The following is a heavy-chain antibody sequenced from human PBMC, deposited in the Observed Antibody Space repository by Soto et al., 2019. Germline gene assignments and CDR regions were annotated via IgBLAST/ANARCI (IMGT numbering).Heavy chain of an antibody. Sequence: QVHLVQSGAEVKKPGASVEVSCKASGYTFTGYVIHWVRQAPGQGLEWMGWIKPNTGGTNFAQKFQGRVTLTRDTSLSTAYMELSGLTSDDTAVYFFARDSGGDYLTYFYYYAMDVWGQGTTVTVSS. V-gene: IGHV1-2*02. CDR2: IKPNTGGT. J-gene: IGHJ6*02. D-gene: IGHD4-17*01. CDR1: GYTFTGYV. CDR3: ARDSGGDYLTYFYYYAMDV.